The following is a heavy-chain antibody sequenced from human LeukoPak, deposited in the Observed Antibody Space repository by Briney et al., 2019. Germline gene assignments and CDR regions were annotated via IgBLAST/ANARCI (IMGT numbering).Heavy chain of an antibody. CDR1: GFTFSSYE. CDR2: ISNSGSPI. V-gene: IGHV3-48*03. J-gene: IGHJ4*02. CDR3: ARTMAF. Sequence: GGSLRLSCTASGFTFSSYEMNWVRQAPGKGLEWVSDISNSGSPIYYADSVKGRFTVSRDNAKNSLYLQMSSLRAEDTAVYYCARTMAFWGQGTLVAISS. D-gene: IGHD5-24*01.